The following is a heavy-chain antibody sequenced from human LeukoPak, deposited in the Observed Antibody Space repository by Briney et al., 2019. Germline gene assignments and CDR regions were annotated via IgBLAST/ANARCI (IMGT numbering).Heavy chain of an antibody. Sequence: PGGSLRLSCSASGFTFSSYAMHWVRQAPGKGLEYVSAISSNRGSTYYADSVKGRFTISRDNSRNTLYLQMSSLRAEDTAVYYCVKGQAGNFDYWGQGTLVTVSS. CDR1: GFTFSSYA. CDR3: VKGQAGNFDY. V-gene: IGHV3-64D*06. CDR2: ISSNRGST. D-gene: IGHD6-19*01. J-gene: IGHJ4*02.